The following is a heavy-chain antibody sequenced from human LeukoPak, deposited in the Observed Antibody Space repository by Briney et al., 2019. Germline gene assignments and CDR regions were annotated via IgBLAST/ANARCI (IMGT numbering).Heavy chain of an antibody. CDR1: GFKFNDYG. CDR3: DKGRGPTPLGDAGADV. V-gene: IGHV3-33*06. CDR2: VWFDNSNE. J-gene: IGHJ6*04. Sequence: GGSLRLSCTASGFKFNDYGMYWVRLPPQKGPEWVALVWFDNSNEHCADPVKGRFLISRNNDENTLFLHMNSLTVEDTAVYYCDKGRGPTPLGDAGADVWGKGTAVTVSA. D-gene: IGHD1-26*01.